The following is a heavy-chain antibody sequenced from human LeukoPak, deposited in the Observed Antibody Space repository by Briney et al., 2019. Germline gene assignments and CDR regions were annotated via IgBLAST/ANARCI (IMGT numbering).Heavy chain of an antibody. V-gene: IGHV4-34*01. Sequence: SETLSLTCAVYGGSFSGYYWSWIRQPPGKGLEWIGEINHSGSTNYNPSLKSRVTISVDTSKNQFSLKLSSVTAADTAVYYCATHVEGTPRNAFDIWGQGTMVTVSS. CDR2: INHSGST. J-gene: IGHJ3*02. CDR3: ATHVEGTPRNAFDI. CDR1: GGSFSGYY. D-gene: IGHD2-21*02.